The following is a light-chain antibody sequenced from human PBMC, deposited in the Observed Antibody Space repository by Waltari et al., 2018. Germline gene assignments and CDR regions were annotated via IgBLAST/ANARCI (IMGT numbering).Light chain of an antibody. Sequence: DIQMTQSPSTLSASVGDRVTITCRASQSISTWLPWYQQKPGKAPALLIYKASSLQSGVPSRFSGSGSGTEFTLTISSLQPDDFATYYCQQFNIYPWTFGQGTKVEIK. CDR2: KAS. CDR3: QQFNIYPWT. J-gene: IGKJ1*01. CDR1: QSISTW. V-gene: IGKV1-5*03.